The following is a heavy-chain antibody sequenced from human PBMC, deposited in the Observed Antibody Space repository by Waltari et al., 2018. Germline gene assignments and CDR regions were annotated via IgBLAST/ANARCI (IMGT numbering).Heavy chain of an antibody. J-gene: IGHJ4*02. CDR2: IYYSGST. CDR3: AGALTGTTVFGFDY. V-gene: IGHV4-59*08. D-gene: IGHD1-7*01. Sequence: QVQLQESGPGLVKPSETLSLTCTVSGGSISRYSWSWIRQPPGKGLEWIGYIYYSGSTNYNPSLKSRVTISVDTSKNQFSLKLSSVTAADTAVYYCAGALTGTTVFGFDYWGQGTLVTVSS. CDR1: GGSISRYS.